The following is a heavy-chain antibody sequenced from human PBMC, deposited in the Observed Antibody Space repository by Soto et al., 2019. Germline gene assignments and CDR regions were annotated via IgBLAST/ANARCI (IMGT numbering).Heavy chain of an antibody. Sequence: SVKVSCKASGGTFSSYTISWVRQAPGQGLEWMGRIIPILGIANYAQKFQGRVTITADKSTSTAYMELSSLRFEDTAVYYCARSVGGSNVNFDYWGQGTLVTVSS. V-gene: IGHV1-69*02. D-gene: IGHD3-10*01. CDR3: ARSVGGSNVNFDY. CDR2: IIPILGIA. CDR1: GGTFSSYT. J-gene: IGHJ4*02.